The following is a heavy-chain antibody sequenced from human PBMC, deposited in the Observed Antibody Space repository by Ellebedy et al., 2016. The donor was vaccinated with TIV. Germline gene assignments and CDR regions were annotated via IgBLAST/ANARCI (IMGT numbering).Heavy chain of an antibody. J-gene: IGHJ6*02. CDR3: ARAPLSGVFYGMDV. CDR2: INPGGGRT. Sequence: AASVKVSCKASGYTFTNYYMNWVRQAPGQGLEWMGIINPGGGRTSYAQKFQGRVTMTRDTSTSTVYMELSSLSSEDPALYYCARAPLSGVFYGMDVWGQGTTVTVSS. D-gene: IGHD3-16*02. V-gene: IGHV1-46*01. CDR1: GYTFTNYY.